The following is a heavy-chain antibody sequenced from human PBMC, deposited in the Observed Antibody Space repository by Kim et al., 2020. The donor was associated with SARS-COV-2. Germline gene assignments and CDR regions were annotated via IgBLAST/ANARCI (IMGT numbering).Heavy chain of an antibody. V-gene: IGHV4-31*03. D-gene: IGHD3-10*01. Sequence: SETLSLTCTVSGGSISSGGYYWTWIRQHPGKGLEWIGHIYYSGRTYYNPSLKSRVTISIDKSKNQFYLKLRSVTAADTAVYHCARDLRAHMILVRGVCGWFDPLGQGTLVPVSS. J-gene: IGHJ5*01. CDR2: IYYSGRT. CDR3: ARDLRAHMILVRGVCGWFDP. CDR1: GGSISSGGYY.